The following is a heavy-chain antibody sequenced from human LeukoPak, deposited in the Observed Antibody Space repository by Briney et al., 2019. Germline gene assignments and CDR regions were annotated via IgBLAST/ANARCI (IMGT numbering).Heavy chain of an antibody. Sequence: PGGSLRLSCAASGFTFSSHAMSWVRQAPGKGRECVSHISGSGSSTYYADSAKGRFTISRDNSKNTLYLQMNSLRAEDTAVYYCAKGGSGWYVDFHHWGQGTLVTVSS. J-gene: IGHJ1*01. CDR1: GFTFSSHA. CDR2: ISGSGSST. V-gene: IGHV3-23*01. D-gene: IGHD6-19*01. CDR3: AKGGSGWYVDFHH.